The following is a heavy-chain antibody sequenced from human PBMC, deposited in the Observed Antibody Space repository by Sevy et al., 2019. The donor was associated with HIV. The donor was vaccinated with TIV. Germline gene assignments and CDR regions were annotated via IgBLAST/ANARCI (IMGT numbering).Heavy chain of an antibody. V-gene: IGHV1-24*01. J-gene: IGHJ4*02. CDR2: FDPEDGET. Sequence: ASVKVSCKVSGYTLTGLSMHWERQAPGKGLEWMGSFDPEDGETIYAQNFQGRVTMTEDTSTDTAYMELSSLRSEDTAVYFCATTKDYYDSSGCPFDYWGQGTLVTVSS. CDR3: ATTKDYYDSSGCPFDY. D-gene: IGHD3-22*01. CDR1: GYTLTGLS.